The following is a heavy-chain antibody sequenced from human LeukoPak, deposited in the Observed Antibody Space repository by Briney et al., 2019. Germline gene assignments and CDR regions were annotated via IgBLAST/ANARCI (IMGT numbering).Heavy chain of an antibody. D-gene: IGHD3-3*01. J-gene: IGHJ3*02. CDR2: IYYSGST. CDR1: GGSISSYY. CDR3: ARSIFHTWGAFDI. V-gene: IGHV4-59*08. Sequence: SETLSLTCTVSGGSISSYYWSWIRQPPGKGLEWIGYIYYSGSTNYNPSLKSRVTISVDTSKNQFSLKLSSVTAADTAVYYCARSIFHTWGAFDIRGQGTMVTVSS.